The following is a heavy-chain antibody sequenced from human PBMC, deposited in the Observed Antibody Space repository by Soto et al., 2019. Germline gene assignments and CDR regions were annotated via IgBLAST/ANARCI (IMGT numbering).Heavy chain of an antibody. CDR2: ISSSSSYI. CDR1: GFTFSSYS. CDR3: ARETYYDILTGYYTHFDY. Sequence: GGSLRLSCAASGFTFSSYSMNWVRQAPGKGLEWVSSISSSSSYIYYADSVKGRFTISRDNAKNSLYLQMNSLRAEDTAVYYCARETYYDILTGYYTHFDYWGQGTLVTVSS. V-gene: IGHV3-21*01. J-gene: IGHJ4*02. D-gene: IGHD3-9*01.